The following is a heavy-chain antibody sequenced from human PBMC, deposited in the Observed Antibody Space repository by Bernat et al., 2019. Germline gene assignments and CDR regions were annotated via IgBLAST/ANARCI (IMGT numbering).Heavy chain of an antibody. CDR3: ARGPHRRGTGSYYKHWIDL. CDR2: ISAYNGYT. CDR1: GYTFTSYG. D-gene: IGHD3-10*01. V-gene: IGHV1-18*04. Sequence: QVQLVQSGAEVKKPGASVKVSCKASGYTFTSYGISWVRQSPGQGLEWMGWISAYNGYTDYAQKLQCRVTMTTDTATSTAYMELSSLRSDDTAVYYCARGPHRRGTGSYYKHWIDLWGQGTLVTVSS. J-gene: IGHJ5*01.